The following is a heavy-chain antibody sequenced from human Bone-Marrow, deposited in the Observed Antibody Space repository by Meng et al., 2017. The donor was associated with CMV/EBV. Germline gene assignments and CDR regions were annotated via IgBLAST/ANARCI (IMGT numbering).Heavy chain of an antibody. CDR3: ARDSGSDGFYSWFVP. CDR1: ASGNRGSCC. D-gene: IGHD4-11*01. CDR2: IDNRRIT. J-gene: IGHJ5*02. V-gene: IGHV4-61*01. Sequence: ASGNRGSCCCTLIRQRPGKGQELVWFIDNRRITDYSPSLKGGVTISSNTSKHQFSLKLRSMTAANTAVYYCARDSGSDGFYSWFVPWGQGTLVTVSS.